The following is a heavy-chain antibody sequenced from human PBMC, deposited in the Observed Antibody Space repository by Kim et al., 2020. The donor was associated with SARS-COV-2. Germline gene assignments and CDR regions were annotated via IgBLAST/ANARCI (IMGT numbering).Heavy chain of an antibody. Sequence: GGSLRLSCAASGFTFSSYEMNWVRQAPGKGLEWVSYISGSGSTISYADSVKGRFTISRDNVKNSLYLQMNSLRAEDTAVYYCARDVGGRGTYSSSHFDYWGQGTLVTVSS. J-gene: IGHJ4*02. CDR2: ISGSGSTI. D-gene: IGHD6-6*01. CDR1: GFTFSSYE. V-gene: IGHV3-48*03. CDR3: ARDVGGRGTYSSSHFDY.